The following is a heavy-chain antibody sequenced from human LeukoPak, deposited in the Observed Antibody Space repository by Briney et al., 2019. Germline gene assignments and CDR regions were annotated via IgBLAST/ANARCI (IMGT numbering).Heavy chain of an antibody. CDR2: IRYDGSNK. J-gene: IGHJ4*02. Sequence: PGGSLRLSCAESGFTFSSYGMRWVRQAPGKGLEWVVFIRYDGSNKYYADSVKGRFTISRDNSKNTLYLQMNSLRCEDTAVYYCAKVRIAVAGYFDYWGQGTLVTVSS. CDR1: GFTFSSYG. CDR3: AKVRIAVAGYFDY. D-gene: IGHD6-19*01. V-gene: IGHV3-30*02.